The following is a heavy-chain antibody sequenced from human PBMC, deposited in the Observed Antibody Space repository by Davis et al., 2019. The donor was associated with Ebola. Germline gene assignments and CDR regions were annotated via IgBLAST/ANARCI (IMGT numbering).Heavy chain of an antibody. Sequence: PGGSLRLSCAASGFSFNDYAMHWVRQAPGKGLEWVAMILYDGRDAYYADSVKGRFTISRDNAKNSFFLQLNNLRVEDTAIYYCATERWVERSKSWSGFSDYWGHGTLVTVSS. CDR1: GFSFNDYA. D-gene: IGHD3-3*01. CDR3: ATERWVERSKSWSGFSDY. CDR2: ILYDGRDA. V-gene: IGHV3-30*04. J-gene: IGHJ4*01.